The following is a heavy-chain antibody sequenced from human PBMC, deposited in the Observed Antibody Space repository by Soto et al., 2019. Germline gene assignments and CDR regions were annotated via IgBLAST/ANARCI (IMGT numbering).Heavy chain of an antibody. D-gene: IGHD2-21*02. V-gene: IGHV1-46*01. CDR3: ARASIVVVTATGSAEYFQH. Sequence: GASVKVSYKASGYTFTSYYMHWVRQALGQGLEWMGIINPSGGSTSYAQKFQGRVTMTRDTSTSTVYMELSSLRSEDTAVYYCARASIVVVTATGSAEYFQHWGQGTLVTVSS. J-gene: IGHJ1*01. CDR2: INPSGGST. CDR1: GYTFTSYY.